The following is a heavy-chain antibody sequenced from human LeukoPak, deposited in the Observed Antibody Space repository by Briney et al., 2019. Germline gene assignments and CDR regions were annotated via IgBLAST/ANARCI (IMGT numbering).Heavy chain of an antibody. CDR3: ACLRGPSDY. D-gene: IGHD4-17*01. V-gene: IGHV3-69-1*01. Sequence: NPGGSLRLSCAASGFTVSNNYMSWVRQAPGKGLEWVSSIYYADSVRGRFTISRDNTKNSLYLQMDSLTADDTAVYFCACLRGPSDYWGQGTLVTVSS. J-gene: IGHJ4*02. CDR2: I. CDR1: GFTVSNNY.